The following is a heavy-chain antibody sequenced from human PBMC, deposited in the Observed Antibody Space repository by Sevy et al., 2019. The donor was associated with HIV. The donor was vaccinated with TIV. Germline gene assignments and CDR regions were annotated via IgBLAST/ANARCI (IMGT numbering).Heavy chain of an antibody. J-gene: IGHJ5*02. CDR2: IYYSGST. V-gene: IGHV4-61*01. Sequence: SETLSLTCTVSGGSVSSGSYYWSWIRQPPGKGLEWIGYIYYSGSTNYNPSLKRRVTISVDTSKNQFSRKLSSVTAADTAVYYCARDKYSGYVVFDPWGQGTLVTVSS. CDR1: GGSVSSGSYY. CDR3: ARDKYSGYVVFDP. D-gene: IGHD5-12*01.